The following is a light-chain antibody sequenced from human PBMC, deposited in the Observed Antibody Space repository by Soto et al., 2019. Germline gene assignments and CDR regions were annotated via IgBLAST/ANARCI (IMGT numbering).Light chain of an antibody. Sequence: IQLTQSPSSLSATVGDRVTITCRASQDISRALAWYQQKPGKAPNLLISPASNLRSGVPSRFSGSGSGTDFTHTINGLQPEDFATYWCQQLYGYPLTFGGGSKVEIK. V-gene: IGKV1-9*01. J-gene: IGKJ4*01. CDR3: QQLYGYPLT. CDR2: PAS. CDR1: QDISRA.